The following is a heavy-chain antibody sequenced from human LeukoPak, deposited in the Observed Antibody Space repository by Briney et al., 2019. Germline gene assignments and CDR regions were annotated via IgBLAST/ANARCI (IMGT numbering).Heavy chain of an antibody. D-gene: IGHD3-22*01. CDR1: GFSFSSYW. Sequence: GGSLRLSCAASGFSFSSYWMSWVRQAPGKGLEWVANIKQDGSQKYYMDSVKGRFTISRDNAQNSLYLQMNSLRVEDTAVYYCARAPAPYYYDSSGDLGDAFDIWGQGTMVTVSS. J-gene: IGHJ3*02. CDR2: IKQDGSQK. V-gene: IGHV3-7*03. CDR3: ARAPAPYYYDSSGDLGDAFDI.